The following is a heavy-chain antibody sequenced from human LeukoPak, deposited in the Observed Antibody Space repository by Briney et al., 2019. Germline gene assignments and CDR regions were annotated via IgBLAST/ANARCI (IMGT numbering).Heavy chain of an antibody. CDR3: ARFHSSGYPYFDY. CDR1: GLTFSDYY. CDR2: ISSSSSYT. D-gene: IGHD3-22*01. V-gene: IGHV3-11*06. Sequence: GGSLRLSCAASGLTFSDYYMSWIRQAPGKGLEWVSYISSSSSYTNYADSVKGRFTISRDNAKNSLYLQMNSLRAEDTAVYYCARFHSSGYPYFDYWGQGTLVTVSS. J-gene: IGHJ4*02.